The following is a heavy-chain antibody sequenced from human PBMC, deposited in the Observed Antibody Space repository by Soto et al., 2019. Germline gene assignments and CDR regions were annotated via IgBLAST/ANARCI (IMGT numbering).Heavy chain of an antibody. J-gene: IGHJ4*02. CDR2: ISGNGGTT. V-gene: IGHV3-23*01. CDR3: AKDRGGFTSGWEFFDF. D-gene: IGHD6-19*01. Sequence: EVVLLESGGGLVQPGGSLRLSCEVSGVAFSFYSMSWVRQAPGKGLEWVASISGNGGTTYYAASGKRRFTFSRDNSKNTVYLQMNSLRGEDTAVYYCAKDRGGFTSGWEFFDFWGQGTLVTVSS. CDR1: GVAFSFYS.